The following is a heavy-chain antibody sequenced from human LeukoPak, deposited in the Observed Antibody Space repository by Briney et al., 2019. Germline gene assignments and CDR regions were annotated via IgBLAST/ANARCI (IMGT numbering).Heavy chain of an antibody. CDR1: GFTFSRYD. J-gene: IGHJ4*02. D-gene: IGHD1/OR15-1a*01. CDR2: IGTGGDT. Sequence: GGSLRLSCAASGFTFSRYDMRWVRQATGKGLEWVSAIGTGGDTYYPASVKGRFTISRENAKISLYLQMNSLRVEDTAVYYCVRQGTPHGNFDYWGQGTLVTVSS. CDR3: VRQGTPHGNFDY. V-gene: IGHV3-13*01.